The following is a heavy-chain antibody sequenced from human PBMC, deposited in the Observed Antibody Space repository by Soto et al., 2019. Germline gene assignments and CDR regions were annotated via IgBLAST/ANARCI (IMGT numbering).Heavy chain of an antibody. V-gene: IGHV4-34*01. CDR1: GGSFSGYY. CDR2: INHSGST. D-gene: IGHD2-8*02. Sequence: QVQLQQWGAGLLKPSETLSLTCAVYGGSFSGYYWTWIRQPPGTGLEWIGEINHSGSTNYNPSLKSRVTISGDTSKNQFSLKLTSVTAADPAVYYCARDKITGLFDYWGQGTLVTVSP. CDR3: ARDKITGLFDY. J-gene: IGHJ4*02.